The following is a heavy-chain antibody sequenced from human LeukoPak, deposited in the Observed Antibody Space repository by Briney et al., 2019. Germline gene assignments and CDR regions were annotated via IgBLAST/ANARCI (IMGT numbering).Heavy chain of an antibody. Sequence: GGSLRLSCAASGFTFSNYWMTWVRRAPGKGLEWVANIRRDGSETHYVDSVMGRFTISRDNAKNSLYLQMNSLRAEDAAVYYCARAPVTSCRGAFCYPFDIWGQGTLVTVSS. CDR3: ARAPVTSCRGAFCYPFDI. D-gene: IGHD2-15*01. V-gene: IGHV3-7*03. CDR2: IRRDGSET. J-gene: IGHJ5*02. CDR1: GFTFSNYW.